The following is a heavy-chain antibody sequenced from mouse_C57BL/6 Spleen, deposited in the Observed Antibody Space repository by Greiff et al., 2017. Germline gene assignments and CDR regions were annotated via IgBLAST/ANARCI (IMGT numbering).Heavy chain of an antibody. J-gene: IGHJ2*01. CDR3: ASNYFDY. CDR2: IWRGGST. V-gene: IGHV2-2*01. Sequence: VQLMESGPGLVQPSQSLSITCTVSGFSLTSYGVHWVRQSPGKGLEWLGVIWRGGSTDDNAAFISRLSISKDNSKSQVFFKMNSLQADDTAIYYCASNYFDYWGQGSTLTVSS. CDR1: GFSLTSYG.